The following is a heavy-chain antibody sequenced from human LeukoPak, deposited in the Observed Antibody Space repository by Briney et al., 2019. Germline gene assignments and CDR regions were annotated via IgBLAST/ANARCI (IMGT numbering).Heavy chain of an antibody. Sequence: GGSLRLSCAASGFTFSDYYMSWIRQAPGKGLEWVSYISSSGSTIYYADSVKGRFTISRDNAKNSLYLQMNSLRAEDTAVYYCARAPKFRLVGVPKGPFDPWGQGTLVTVSS. CDR2: ISSSGSTI. V-gene: IGHV3-11*01. CDR3: ARAPKFRLVGVPKGPFDP. CDR1: GFTFSDYY. D-gene: IGHD1-26*01. J-gene: IGHJ5*02.